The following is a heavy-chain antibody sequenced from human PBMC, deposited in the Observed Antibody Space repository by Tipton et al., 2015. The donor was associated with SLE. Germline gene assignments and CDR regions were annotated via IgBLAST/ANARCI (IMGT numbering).Heavy chain of an antibody. CDR3: ATLTKDCSGTSCRDY. CDR2: IYYNGRA. CDR1: GGSISSSSYY. J-gene: IGHJ4*02. Sequence: TLSLTCTVSGGSISSSSYYWAWIRQPPGKGLEWIASIYYNGRAYYNPSLKSRVTISLDTSKNQFSLNLRSVTAADTAVYYCATLTKDCSGTSCRDYWGQGLLVTVSS. V-gene: IGHV4-39*07. D-gene: IGHD2-2*01.